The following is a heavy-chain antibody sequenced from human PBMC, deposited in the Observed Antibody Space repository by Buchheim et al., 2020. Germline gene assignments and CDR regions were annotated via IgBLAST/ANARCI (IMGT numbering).Heavy chain of an antibody. V-gene: IGHV3-23*01. Sequence: EVQLLESGGGLVQPGGSLRLSCAASGFTFSSYAMSWVRQAPGKGLEWVSAISGSGGSTYYADSVKGRFTISRDNSKNTLYLQMNSLRAEDTAVYYCAKDPYYDFWSGYYQALNYYFDYWGQGTL. CDR3: AKDPYYDFWSGYYQALNYYFDY. CDR2: ISGSGGST. J-gene: IGHJ4*02. CDR1: GFTFSSYA. D-gene: IGHD3-3*01.